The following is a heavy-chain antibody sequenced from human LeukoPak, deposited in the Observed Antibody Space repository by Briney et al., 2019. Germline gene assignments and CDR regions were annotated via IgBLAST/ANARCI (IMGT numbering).Heavy chain of an antibody. V-gene: IGHV1-2*02. Sequence: ASVTLSCTASGYTFTVYYVHWVRQAPGQGPEWMGWINPNSGGINYAQKFQGRVTMNRDTSISTAYMELSRLRSDDTAVYYCARTLPYDSSGPPFDYWGQGTLVTVSS. CDR2: INPNSGGI. J-gene: IGHJ4*02. D-gene: IGHD3-22*01. CDR1: GYTFTVYY. CDR3: ARTLPYDSSGPPFDY.